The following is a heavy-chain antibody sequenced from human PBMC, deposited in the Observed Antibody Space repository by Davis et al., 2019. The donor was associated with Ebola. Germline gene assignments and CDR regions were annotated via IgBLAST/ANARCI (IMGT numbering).Heavy chain of an antibody. CDR2: ISYDGNEK. V-gene: IGHV3-30-3*01. Sequence: GESLKISCAASGFSFGSYAMHWVRQAPGRGLEWVAVISYDGNEKYHADPVRGRFTISRDNSKDTLYLQMNSLGAEDTAVYYCARVFMLMRGTPENQFDPWGQGTLVTVSS. CDR3: ARVFMLMRGTPENQFDP. CDR1: GFSFGSYA. J-gene: IGHJ5*02. D-gene: IGHD1-14*01.